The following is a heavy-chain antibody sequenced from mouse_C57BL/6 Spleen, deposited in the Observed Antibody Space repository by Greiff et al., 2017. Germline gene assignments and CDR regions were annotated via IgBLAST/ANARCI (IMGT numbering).Heavy chain of an antibody. CDR2: ISSGSSTI. CDR1: GFTFSDYG. D-gene: IGHD2-13*01. Sequence: DVHLVESGGGLVKPGGSLKLSCAASGFTFSDYGMHWVRQAPEKGLEWVAYISSGSSTIYYADTVKGRFTISRDNAKNTLFLQMTSLRSEDTAMYYCAVNYGDYGWYFDGWGTGTTVTVSS. J-gene: IGHJ1*03. CDR3: AVNYGDYGWYFDG. V-gene: IGHV5-17*01.